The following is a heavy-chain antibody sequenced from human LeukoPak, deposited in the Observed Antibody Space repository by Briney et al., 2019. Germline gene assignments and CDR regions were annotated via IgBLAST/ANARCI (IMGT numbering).Heavy chain of an antibody. CDR1: GFTFSSYA. J-gene: IGHJ4*02. V-gene: IGHV3-23*01. Sequence: PGGALRLSCAAPGFTFSSYAMSWVRQAPGKGLEWVSAISGSGGSTYYADSVKGRFTISRDNSKNTLYLQMNSLRAEDTAVYYCGYYYDSSGYYQPFDYWGQGTLVTVSS. D-gene: IGHD3-22*01. CDR2: ISGSGGST. CDR3: GYYYDSSGYYQPFDY.